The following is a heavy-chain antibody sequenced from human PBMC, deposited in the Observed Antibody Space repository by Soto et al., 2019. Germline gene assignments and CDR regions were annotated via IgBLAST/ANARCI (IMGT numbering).Heavy chain of an antibody. J-gene: IGHJ4*02. D-gene: IGHD6-19*01. V-gene: IGHV3-30-3*01. CDR1: GFTFSSYA. CDR2: ISYDGSNK. Sequence: ESGGGVVQPGRSLRLSCAASGFTFSSYAMHWVRQAPGKGLEWVAVISYDGSNKYYADSVKGRFTISRDNSKNTLYLQMNSLRAEDTAVYYCARADSSGWDFDYWGQGTLVTVSS. CDR3: ARADSSGWDFDY.